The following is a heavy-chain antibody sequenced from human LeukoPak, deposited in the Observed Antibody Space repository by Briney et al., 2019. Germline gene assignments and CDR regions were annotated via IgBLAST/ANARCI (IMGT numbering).Heavy chain of an antibody. J-gene: IGHJ4*02. D-gene: IGHD1-1*01. CDR3: ASSYKWSTLDY. V-gene: IGHV4-34*01. Sequence: SETLSLTCTVYGGSSSGYYWSWIRQPPGKGLEWIGEINHSGSTNYNPSLKSRVTISVDTSKNQFSLKLSSVTAADTAVYYCASSYKWSTLDYWGQGTLVTVSS. CDR1: GGSSSGYY. CDR2: INHSGST.